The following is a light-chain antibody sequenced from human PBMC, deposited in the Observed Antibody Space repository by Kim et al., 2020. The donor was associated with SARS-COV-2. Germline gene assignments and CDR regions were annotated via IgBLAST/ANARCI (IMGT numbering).Light chain of an antibody. CDR3: QVWDSSTGV. V-gene: IGLV3-9*01. CDR2: RDS. J-gene: IGLJ1*01. Sequence: SVGLGQTAMITCGGNNIGSKNVHWYQQKPGQAPVLVIYRDSNRPSGIPERFSGSNSGNTATLTISRAQAGDEADYYCQVWDSSTGVFGTGTKVTVL. CDR1: NIGSKN.